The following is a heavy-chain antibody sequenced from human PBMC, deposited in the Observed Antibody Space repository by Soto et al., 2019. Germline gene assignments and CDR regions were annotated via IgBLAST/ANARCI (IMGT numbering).Heavy chain of an antibody. CDR3: ARRGFNSMATAHDY. D-gene: IGHD5-12*01. CDR1: GGSISSSSYY. CDR2: IYYSGST. V-gene: IGHV4-39*01. J-gene: IGHJ4*02. Sequence: QLQLQESGPGLVKPSETLSLTCTVCGGSISSSSYYWGWIRQPPGKGLEWIGSIYYSGSTYYNPSLKSRVTISVDTSKNQFSLKLSSVTAADTAVYYCARRGFNSMATAHDYWGQGTLVTVSS.